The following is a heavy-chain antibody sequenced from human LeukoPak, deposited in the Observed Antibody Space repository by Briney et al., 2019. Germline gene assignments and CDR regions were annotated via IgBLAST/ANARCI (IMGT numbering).Heavy chain of an antibody. CDR2: IYYSGST. CDR1: GGSISSSSYY. V-gene: IGHV4-39*01. CDR3: ARLGYYDPDY. D-gene: IGHD3-22*01. Sequence: ASKTLSLTCTVSGGSISSSSYYWGWIRQPPGKGLEWIGSIYYSGSTYYNPSLKSRVTISVDTSKNQFSLKLSSVTAADTAVYYCARLGYYDPDYWGQGTLVTVSS. J-gene: IGHJ4*02.